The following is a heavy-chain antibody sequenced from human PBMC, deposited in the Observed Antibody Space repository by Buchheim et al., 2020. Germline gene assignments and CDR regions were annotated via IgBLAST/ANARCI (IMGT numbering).Heavy chain of an antibody. CDR3: ARDGGLGYCTNGVCPGGFDY. V-gene: IGHV3-48*01. J-gene: IGHJ4*02. CDR2: ISSSSSTI. CDR1: GFTFSSYS. D-gene: IGHD2-8*01. Sequence: EVQLVESGGGLVQPGGSLRLSCAASGFTFSSYSMNWVRQAPGKGLEWVSYISSSSSTIYYADSVKGRFTISRDNAKNSLYLQMNSLRAEDTAVYYCARDGGLGYCTNGVCPGGFDYWGQGTL.